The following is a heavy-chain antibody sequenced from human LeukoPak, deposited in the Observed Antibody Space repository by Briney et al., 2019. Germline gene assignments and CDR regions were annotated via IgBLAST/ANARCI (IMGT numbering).Heavy chain of an antibody. CDR2: IKQDGSEE. CDR1: GFTFSRYW. V-gene: IGHV3-7*01. Sequence: GGSLRLSCAASGFTFSRYWMTWVRQAPGKGLEWVANIKQDGSEESYVGSVKGRFTISRDNAKNSLYLQMNSLGAEDTAVYYCARSFYGSGSHYPFDYWGQGTLVTVSS. J-gene: IGHJ4*02. CDR3: ARSFYGSGSHYPFDY. D-gene: IGHD3-10*01.